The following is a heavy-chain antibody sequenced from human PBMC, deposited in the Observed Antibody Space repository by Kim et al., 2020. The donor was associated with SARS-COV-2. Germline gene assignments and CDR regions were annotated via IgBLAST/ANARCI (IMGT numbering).Heavy chain of an antibody. J-gene: IGHJ4*02. Sequence: GGSLRLSCAASGFTFSSYGMHWVRQAPGKGLEWVSFISYNGTNKYYSDFVKGRFTISRDISKNTLYLHLNSLRPEDTAVYYCARGGSYMGQGYFDSWGQGTLVTASS. V-gene: IGHV3-30*03. CDR1: GFTFSSYG. CDR2: ISYNGTNK. D-gene: IGHD1-26*01. CDR3: ARGGSYMGQGYFDS.